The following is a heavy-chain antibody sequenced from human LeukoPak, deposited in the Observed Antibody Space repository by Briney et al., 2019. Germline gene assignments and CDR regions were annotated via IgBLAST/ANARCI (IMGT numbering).Heavy chain of an antibody. CDR2: IKQDGSEK. CDR3: ARVISSWPGGLDFDY. CDR1: GFTFSSYW. J-gene: IGHJ4*02. V-gene: IGHV3-7*01. D-gene: IGHD6-13*01. Sequence: GGSLRLSCAASGFTFSSYWMSWVRQAPGKGLEWVANIKQDGSEKYYVDSVKGRFTISRDNAKNSLYLQMNSLRAEDTAVYYCARVISSWPGGLDFDYWGQGTLVTVSS.